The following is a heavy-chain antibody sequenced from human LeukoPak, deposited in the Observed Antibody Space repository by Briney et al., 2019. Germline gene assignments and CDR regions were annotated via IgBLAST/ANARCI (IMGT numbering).Heavy chain of an antibody. CDR2: IYYSGST. Sequence: SETLSLTCTVSGGSISSYYWSWIRQPPGKGLERIGYIYYSGSTNYNPSLKSRVTISVDTSKNQFSLKLSSVTAADTAVYYCASSPLYYYDSSGYQFDYWGQGTLVTVSS. D-gene: IGHD3-22*01. CDR3: ASSPLYYYDSSGYQFDY. V-gene: IGHV4-59*12. J-gene: IGHJ4*02. CDR1: GGSISSYY.